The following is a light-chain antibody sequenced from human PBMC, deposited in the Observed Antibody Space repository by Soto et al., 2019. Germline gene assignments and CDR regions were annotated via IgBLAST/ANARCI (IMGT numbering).Light chain of an antibody. Sequence: QSALTQPASVSGSPGQSITVSCTGASSDVGTYTLVSWYQQHPGKAPKLMIYEVTKRPSGVSNRFSGSKSGNTASLTISGLQTEDEADYYCCSYAGGGTVVFGGGTKLTVL. V-gene: IGLV2-23*02. J-gene: IGLJ3*02. CDR3: CSYAGGGTVV. CDR2: EVT. CDR1: SSDVGTYTL.